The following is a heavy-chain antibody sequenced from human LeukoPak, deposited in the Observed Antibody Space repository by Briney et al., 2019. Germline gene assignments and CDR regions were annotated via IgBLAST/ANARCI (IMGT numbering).Heavy chain of an antibody. D-gene: IGHD6-19*01. V-gene: IGHV4-39*07. CDR1: GDSISSGSYY. Sequence: SETLSLTCTVSGDSISSGSYYWGWIRQPPGKGLEWIGSIYYSGSTYYNPSLKSRVTISVHTSKNHFSLKLTSVTAADTAIYYCAAAAVAVDYWGQGTLVTVSS. J-gene: IGHJ4*02. CDR2: IYYSGST. CDR3: AAAAVAVDY.